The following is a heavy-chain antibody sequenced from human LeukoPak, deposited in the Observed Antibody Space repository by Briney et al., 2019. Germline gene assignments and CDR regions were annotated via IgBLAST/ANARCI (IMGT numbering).Heavy chain of an antibody. CDR1: GYTLTELS. CDR3: ARARQRKEVNGPPAYYFDY. J-gene: IGHJ4*02. D-gene: IGHD2-8*01. V-gene: IGHV1-69*05. CDR2: IIPIFGTA. Sequence: SVKVSCKVSGYTLTELSMHWVRQAPGQGLEWMGGIIPIFGTANYAQKFQGRVTITTDESTSTAYMELSSLRSEDTAVYYCARARQRKEVNGPPAYYFDYWGQGTLVTVSS.